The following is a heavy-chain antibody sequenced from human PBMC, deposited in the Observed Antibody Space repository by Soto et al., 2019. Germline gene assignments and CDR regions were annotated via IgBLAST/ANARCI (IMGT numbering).Heavy chain of an antibody. J-gene: IGHJ4*02. D-gene: IGHD5-12*01. CDR1: GFTFSSYG. CDR3: AREGGDGYDFFHYFDY. V-gene: IGHV3-33*01. Sequence: QVQLVESGGGVVQPGRSLRLSCAASGFTFSSYGMHWVRQAPGKGLEWVAVIWYDGSNKYYADSVKGRFTISRDNSKNTLYLQMNSLRAENTAVYYCAREGGDGYDFFHYFDYWGQGTLVTVSS. CDR2: IWYDGSNK.